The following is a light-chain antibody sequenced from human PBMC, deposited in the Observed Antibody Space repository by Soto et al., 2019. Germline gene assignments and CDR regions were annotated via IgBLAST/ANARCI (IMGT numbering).Light chain of an antibody. CDR2: DVS. Sequence: QSVLTQPASVSGSPGQSITISCSGSRSDVGSYNYVSWYQQHPGKAPKLMIYDVSNRPSGVSNRFSGSKSGNTASLTISGLQAEDEADYYCCSYAGSNTWEFGGGTKLTVL. CDR3: CSYAGSNTWE. V-gene: IGLV2-23*02. CDR1: RSDVGSYNY. J-gene: IGLJ3*02.